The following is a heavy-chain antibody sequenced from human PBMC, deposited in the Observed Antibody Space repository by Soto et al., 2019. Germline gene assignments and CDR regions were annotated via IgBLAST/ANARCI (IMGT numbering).Heavy chain of an antibody. Sequence: PGGSLRLSCAASGFTFSSYAMSWVRQAPGKGLEWVSAISGSGGSTYYADSVKGRFTISRDNSKNTLYLQMNSLRAEDTAVYYCAKDRPDIVVVVAATLIYFDYWGQGPPVTVSS. J-gene: IGHJ4*02. V-gene: IGHV3-23*01. CDR2: ISGSGGST. D-gene: IGHD2-15*01. CDR3: AKDRPDIVVVVAATLIYFDY. CDR1: GFTFSSYA.